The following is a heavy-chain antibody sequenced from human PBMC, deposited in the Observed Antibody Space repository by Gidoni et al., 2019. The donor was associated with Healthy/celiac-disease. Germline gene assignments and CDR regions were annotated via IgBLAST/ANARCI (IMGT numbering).Heavy chain of an antibody. CDR3: TRHPDGSGSYYRYGMDV. Sequence: EVQLVESGGGLVQPGGSLKLSCAASGFTFSGSAMHWVRQASGKGLEWVGRIRSKANSYATAYAASVKGRFTISRDDSKNTAYLQMNSLKTEDTAVYYCTRHPDGSGSYYRYGMDVWGQGTTVTVSS. J-gene: IGHJ6*02. CDR2: IRSKANSYAT. D-gene: IGHD3-10*01. CDR1: GFTFSGSA. V-gene: IGHV3-73*02.